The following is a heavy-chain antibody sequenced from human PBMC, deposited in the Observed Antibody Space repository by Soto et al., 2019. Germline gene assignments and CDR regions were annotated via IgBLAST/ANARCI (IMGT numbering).Heavy chain of an antibody. J-gene: IGHJ4*02. CDR2: IYHGGGT. CDR3: ARLTVGPDY. V-gene: IGHV4-30-2*01. CDR1: GGSISSGSYS. Sequence: QLQLQESGSGLVKPSQTLSLTCAVSGGSISSGSYSWSWIRQPPGKGLEWIGYIYHGGGTYYNPTLKSRVTISVYRSMSKFSLNLNSVTAGETAVYYCARLTVGPDYWGQGTLVTVSS. D-gene: IGHD7-27*01.